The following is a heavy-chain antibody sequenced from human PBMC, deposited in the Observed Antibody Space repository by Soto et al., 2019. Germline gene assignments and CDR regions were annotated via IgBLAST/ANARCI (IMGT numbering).Heavy chain of an antibody. V-gene: IGHV4-31*03. Sequence: SETLSRTCTVSGGSIRSGGYYWSWIRHHPGKGLEWIGYLYYSGSTYYNPSLKSRVTISVDTSKNQFSLKLSSVTAADTAVYYCARETGEFWSGYRYFDYWGQGTLVTASS. D-gene: IGHD3-3*01. CDR1: GGSIRSGGYY. J-gene: IGHJ4*02. CDR2: LYYSGST. CDR3: ARETGEFWSGYRYFDY.